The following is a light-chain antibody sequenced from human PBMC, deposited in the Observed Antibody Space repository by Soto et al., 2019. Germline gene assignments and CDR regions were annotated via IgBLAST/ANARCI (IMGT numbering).Light chain of an antibody. CDR2: KAS. CDR3: QQYTTYYRT. J-gene: IGKJ1*01. V-gene: IGKV1-5*03. Sequence: DIQMTQSPSTLSASVGDRVTITCRASQSINTWLAWYQQKPGKAPRVLIYKASTLESGVPSRFSGSGSGTEFTLTINSLQPDDSATYYRQQYTTYYRTFGQGTKVEIK. CDR1: QSINTW.